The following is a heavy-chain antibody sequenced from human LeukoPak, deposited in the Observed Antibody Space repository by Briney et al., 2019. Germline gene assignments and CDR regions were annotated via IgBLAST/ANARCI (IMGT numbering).Heavy chain of an antibody. D-gene: IGHD2-21*01. J-gene: IGHJ4*02. Sequence: GGSLRLSCAASGFPLSSYAMSWVRQTPGKGLEWVSATSSSDAGTYYADSVRGRFTISRDNSKNTLYLQMNSLRVEDAAVYYCARAPVTSCRGAYCYPFDYWGQGTLVTVSS. V-gene: IGHV3-23*01. CDR1: GFPLSSYA. CDR3: ARAPVTSCRGAYCYPFDY. CDR2: TSSSDAGT.